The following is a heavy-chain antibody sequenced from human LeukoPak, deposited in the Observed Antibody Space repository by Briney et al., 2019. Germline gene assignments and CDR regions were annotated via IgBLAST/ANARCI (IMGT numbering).Heavy chain of an antibody. CDR2: IRGIGRRT. CDR3: AKDKSRIQLWRGGIIDY. J-gene: IGHJ4*02. V-gene: IGHV3-23*01. Sequence: GGSLGLSCVASGFAFSQFTVHWVRQAPGTGLEWVSAIRGIGRRTYYAKCVNDRLVTSRDNSNNTPYPQMNSLRVEDTAVYYCAKDKSRIQLWRGGIIDYWGQGTLVTVSS. CDR1: GFAFSQFT. D-gene: IGHD5-18*01.